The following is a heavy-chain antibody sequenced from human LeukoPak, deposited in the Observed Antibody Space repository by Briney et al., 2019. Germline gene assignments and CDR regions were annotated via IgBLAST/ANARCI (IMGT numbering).Heavy chain of an antibody. Sequence: PSETLSLTCTVSGVSISSSNSYWGWIRQPPGKGLEWIGSIYYTGNTYYNASLKSRVTISIDTSKNQISLRLTSVTATDTAMYYCARQTGSGLFTLPGGQGTLVTVSS. D-gene: IGHD3/OR15-3a*01. CDR2: IYYTGNT. CDR1: GVSISSSNSY. J-gene: IGHJ4*02. CDR3: ARQTGSGLFTLP. V-gene: IGHV4-39*01.